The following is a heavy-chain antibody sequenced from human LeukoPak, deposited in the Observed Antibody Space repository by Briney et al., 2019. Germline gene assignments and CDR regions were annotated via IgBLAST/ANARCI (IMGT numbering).Heavy chain of an antibody. J-gene: IGHJ4*02. CDR2: ISSYNGNT. CDR3: GRDYRATGIILVFDY. V-gene: IGHV1-18*01. D-gene: IGHD1-26*01. CDR1: GYTFTNYG. Sequence: ASVKVSCKVSGYTFTNYGIGWVRQAPGQGLEWMGWISSYNGNTNYAQKFQDRVTMTTDTSTGTAYMELRSLRSDDTAVYYCGRDYRATGIILVFDYWGQGTLVTVPS.